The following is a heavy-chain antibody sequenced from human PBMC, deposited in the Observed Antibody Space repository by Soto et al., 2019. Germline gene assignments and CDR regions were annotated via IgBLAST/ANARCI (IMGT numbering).Heavy chain of an antibody. CDR1: GYAFTTYG. D-gene: IGHD1-1*01. J-gene: IGHJ4*02. CDR2: ISAHNGNT. V-gene: IGHV1-18*01. CDR3: ARGRYGDY. Sequence: QVHLVQYGAEVKKPGASVKVSCKGSGYAFTTYGITWVRQAPGQGLEWMGWISAHNGNTNYAQKLQGRVTVTRDTSTSTAYMEMRSLRSDDTAVDYCARGRYGDYWGQGALVTFSS.